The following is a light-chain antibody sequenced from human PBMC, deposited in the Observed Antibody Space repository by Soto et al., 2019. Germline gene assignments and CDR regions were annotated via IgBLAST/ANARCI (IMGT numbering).Light chain of an antibody. CDR1: SSDVGSYDF. V-gene: IGLV2-11*01. CDR2: DVS. Sequence: QSVLTQPRSVSGSPGQSVTISCTGTSSDVGSYDFVSWYLHHPGKAPKVMIYDVSERPSGVPDRFSGSKSGNTASLTISGLQAEDEADYYCSSYAGSYTLVFGGGTKVTVL. J-gene: IGLJ3*02. CDR3: SSYAGSYTLV.